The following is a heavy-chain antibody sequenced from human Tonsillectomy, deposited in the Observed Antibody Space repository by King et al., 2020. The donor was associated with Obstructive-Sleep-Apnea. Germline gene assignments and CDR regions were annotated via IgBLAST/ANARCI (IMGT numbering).Heavy chain of an antibody. CDR2: INHSGST. V-gene: IGHV4-34*01. CDR1: VGSFSGYY. Sequence: VQLQQWGAGLLKPSETLSLTCAVYVGSFSGYYWSWIRQPPGKGLEWIGEINHSGSTNYNPSLKSRVTISVDTSKNPFSLKLSSVTAADTAVYYCARGTGSGSYYLPFDYWGQGTLVTVSS. D-gene: IGHD3-10*01. CDR3: ARGTGSGSYYLPFDY. J-gene: IGHJ4*02.